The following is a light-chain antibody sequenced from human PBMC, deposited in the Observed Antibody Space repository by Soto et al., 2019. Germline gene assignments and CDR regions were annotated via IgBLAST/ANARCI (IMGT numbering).Light chain of an antibody. CDR2: GAS. J-gene: IGKJ4*01. V-gene: IGKV3-20*01. CDR3: QQYGSAPLT. Sequence: EIVLTQSPGTLSLSPGERATLSCRASQSVSSSFLAWYQKKPGQAPRLLIYGASSRATGIPSRFSGSGSGTDFTLTISRLEPEDVAVYYCQQYGSAPLTFGGGTKVEIK. CDR1: QSVSSSF.